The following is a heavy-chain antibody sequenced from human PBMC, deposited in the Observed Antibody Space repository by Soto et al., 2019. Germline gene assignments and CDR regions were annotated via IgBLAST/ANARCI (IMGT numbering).Heavy chain of an antibody. CDR1: GFTFSDYY. Sequence: QVQLVESGGGLVKPGGSLRLSCAASGFTFSDYYMSWIRQAPGKGLEWVSYISSSSSYTNYADSVKGRFTISRDNAKNSLYLQMNSLRAADTAVYYCAREGGIAAAGETNYYYYGMDVWGQGTTVTVSS. D-gene: IGHD6-13*01. CDR3: AREGGIAAAGETNYYYYGMDV. CDR2: ISSSSSYT. V-gene: IGHV3-11*06. J-gene: IGHJ6*01.